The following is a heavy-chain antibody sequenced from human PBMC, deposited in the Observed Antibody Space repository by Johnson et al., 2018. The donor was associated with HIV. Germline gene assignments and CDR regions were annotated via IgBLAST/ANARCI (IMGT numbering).Heavy chain of an antibody. V-gene: IGHV3-9*01. CDR2: ISWNSGSI. J-gene: IGHJ3*02. D-gene: IGHD6-13*01. CDR3: ARERYSSPGGHAFDI. CDR1: GFTFDDYA. Sequence: EVQLVESGGGLVQPGRSLRLSCAASGFTFDDYAMHWVRQAPGKGLEWVAGISWNSGSIGYADSVKGRFTISRDNAKNSLYLQMNSLRAEDTALYYCARERYSSPGGHAFDIWGQGTMVTVSS.